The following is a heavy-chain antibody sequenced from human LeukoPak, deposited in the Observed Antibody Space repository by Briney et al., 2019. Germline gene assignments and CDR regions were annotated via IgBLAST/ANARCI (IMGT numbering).Heavy chain of an antibody. CDR3: AGVYSGYDSVSY. CDR2: IYYSGST. J-gene: IGHJ4*02. Sequence: SETLSLTCTVSGGSISSYYWSWIRQPPGKGLEWIGYIYYSGSTNYNPSLKSRVTISVDTSKNQFSLKLSSVTAADTAVYYCAGVYSGYDSVSYWGQGTLVTVSS. V-gene: IGHV4-59*01. CDR1: GGSISSYY. D-gene: IGHD5-12*01.